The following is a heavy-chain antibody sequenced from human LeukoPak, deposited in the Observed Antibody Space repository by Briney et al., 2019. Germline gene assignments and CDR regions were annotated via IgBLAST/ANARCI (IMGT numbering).Heavy chain of an antibody. D-gene: IGHD6-13*01. V-gene: IGHV1-2*02. CDR1: GYTFTGYY. CDR2: IKPNSGGT. J-gene: IGHJ6*03. CDR3: ARVRRYSSSWFRSYYYYMDV. Sequence: ASVKVSCKASGYTFTGYYMHWVRQAPGQGREWMGWIKPNSGGTSYAQKFQGRVTMTRDTAISTAYMELNMLRSDDTAVDYCARVRRYSSSWFRSYYYYMDVWGKGTTVTVSS.